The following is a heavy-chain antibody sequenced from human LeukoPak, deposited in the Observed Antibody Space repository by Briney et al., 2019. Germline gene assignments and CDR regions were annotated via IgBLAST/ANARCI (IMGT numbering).Heavy chain of an antibody. J-gene: IGHJ4*02. CDR3: ASLDGAVAGTNY. CDR2: INHSGST. Sequence: SETLSLTCAVYGGSFSGYYWSCIRQPPGKGLEWIGEINHSGSTNYNPSLKSRVTISVDTSKNQFSLKLSSVTAADTAVYYCASLDGAVAGTNYWGQGTLVTVSS. CDR1: GGSFSGYY. V-gene: IGHV4-34*01. D-gene: IGHD6-19*01.